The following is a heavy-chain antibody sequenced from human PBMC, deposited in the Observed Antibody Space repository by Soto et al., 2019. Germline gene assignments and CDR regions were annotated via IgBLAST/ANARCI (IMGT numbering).Heavy chain of an antibody. CDR2: ISSSGSTI. V-gene: IGHV3-11*01. CDR1: GFTFSDYY. Sequence: PGGSLRLSCAASGFTFSDYYMSWIRQAPGKGLEWVSYISSSGSTIYYADSVKGRFTISRDNAKNSLYLQMNSLRAEDTAVYYCARSLVVVVAATYWFDPWGQGTLVTVSS. CDR3: ARSLVVVVAATYWFDP. D-gene: IGHD2-15*01. J-gene: IGHJ5*02.